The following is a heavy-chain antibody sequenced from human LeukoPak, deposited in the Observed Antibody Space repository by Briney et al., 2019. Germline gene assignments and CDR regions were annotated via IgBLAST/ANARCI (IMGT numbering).Heavy chain of an antibody. Sequence: PGGSLRLSCAASGFTFSSYAMSWVRQAPGRGLEWVATLSGSGAGTYYSDSVQGWFTISRDNSKRTLFLQMNSLRAEDTAFYYCAKAELGVDTFFDYWGQGTLVTVSS. CDR3: AKAELGVDTFFDY. CDR2: LSGSGAGT. J-gene: IGHJ4*02. D-gene: IGHD3-3*01. V-gene: IGHV3-23*01. CDR1: GFTFSSYA.